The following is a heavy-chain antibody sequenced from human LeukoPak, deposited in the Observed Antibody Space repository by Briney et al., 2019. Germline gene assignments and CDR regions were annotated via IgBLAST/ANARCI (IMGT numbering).Heavy chain of an antibody. CDR2: ISSSGSTI. CDR1: GFTFSDYY. V-gene: IGHV3-11*04. CDR3: ARDTPTTLRAFDY. D-gene: IGHD1-1*01. Sequence: PGGSLRLSCAASGFTFSDYYMSWIRQAPGKGLEWVSYISSSGSTIYYADSVKGRFTISRDNAKNSLYLQMNSLRAEDTAVYYCARDTPTTLRAFDYWGQGTLVTVSS. J-gene: IGHJ4*02.